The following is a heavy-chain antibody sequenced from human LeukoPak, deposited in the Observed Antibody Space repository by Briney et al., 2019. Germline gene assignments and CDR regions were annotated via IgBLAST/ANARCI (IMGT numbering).Heavy chain of an antibody. J-gene: IGHJ3*02. V-gene: IGHV3-33*01. CDR3: ARASYFDWLPPTNAFDI. CDR2: IWYDGSNK. Sequence: GGSLRLSCAASGFTFSTYGMHWVRQAPDKGLEWVAVIWYDGSNKYCADSVKDRFTISRDNSKNTLYLQMNSLRAEDTAVYYCARASYFDWLPPTNAFDIWGQGTMVTVSS. D-gene: IGHD3-9*01. CDR1: GFTFSTYG.